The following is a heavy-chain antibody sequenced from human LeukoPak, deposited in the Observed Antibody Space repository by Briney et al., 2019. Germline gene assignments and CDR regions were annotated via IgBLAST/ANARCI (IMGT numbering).Heavy chain of an antibody. J-gene: IGHJ5*02. CDR3: ARDLFRSGHFLPESP. CDR1: GGSVSKDSYY. D-gene: IGHD3-10*01. Sequence: SGTLPLTCIVSGGSVSKDSYYWTWPPQPPGKGRVGSGYVYYTWTTKYNPSLKSRVTMSVDTSKNEFSMKLGSVTAADTAVYYCARDLFRSGHFLPESPWGQGTLVTVSS. CDR2: VYYTWTT. V-gene: IGHV4-61*01.